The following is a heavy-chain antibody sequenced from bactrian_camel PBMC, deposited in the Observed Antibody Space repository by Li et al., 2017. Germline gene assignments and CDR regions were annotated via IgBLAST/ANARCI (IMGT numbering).Heavy chain of an antibody. Sequence: HVQLVESGGGSVQAGGSLRLSCTGYTSSRKCMGWFRQRPGKKREGVAIADSKGKIVYADSVKGRFTISKDNAENTLYLEMHSLKPEDTASYHCAAARSWVVGGSRCAQIGRVSDSWGQGTQVTVS. J-gene: IGHJ4*01. D-gene: IGHD3*01. CDR3: AAARSWVVGGSRCAQIGRVSDS. CDR1: GYTSSRKC. V-gene: IGHV3S53*01. CDR2: ADSKGKI.